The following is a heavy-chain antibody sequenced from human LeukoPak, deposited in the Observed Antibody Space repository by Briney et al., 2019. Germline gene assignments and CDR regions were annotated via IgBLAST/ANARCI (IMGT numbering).Heavy chain of an antibody. Sequence: PGGSLRLSCAASGFTFSNYWMIWVRQAPGKGLEWVANIRVDGSLKYYVDSVKGRFTISRDNAKNSLYLQMNSLRAEDMAIYYCARDSGGFSSVYYDAFDFWGQGTVVTVSS. J-gene: IGHJ3*01. D-gene: IGHD5/OR15-5a*01. CDR2: IRVDGSLK. CDR3: ARDSGGFSSVYYDAFDF. V-gene: IGHV3-7*01. CDR1: GFTFSNYW.